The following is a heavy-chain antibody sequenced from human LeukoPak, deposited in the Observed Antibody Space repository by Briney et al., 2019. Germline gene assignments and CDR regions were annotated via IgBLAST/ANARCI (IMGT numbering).Heavy chain of an antibody. D-gene: IGHD6-19*01. V-gene: IGHV3-23*01. CDR1: GFTFSSYG. J-gene: IGHJ4*02. CDR3: AKDSSGWYEYFDY. CDR2: ISGSGGST. Sequence: PGGSLRLSCAASGFTFSSYGMSWVRQAPGKGLEWVSAISGSGGSTYYADSVKGRFTISRDNSKNTLYLQMSSLRAEDTAVYYCAKDSSGWYEYFDYWGQGTLVTVSS.